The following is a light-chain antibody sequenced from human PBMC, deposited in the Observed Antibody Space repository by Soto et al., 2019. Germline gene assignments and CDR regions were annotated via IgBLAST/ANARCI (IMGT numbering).Light chain of an antibody. CDR3: QQYNNWPPWT. V-gene: IGKV3-15*01. Sequence: EIVMTQSPATLSVSPGERATLSCRASQSVSGNLAWYQQKPGQPPRLLIYATSSRPTGIPARFSGSGSGTEFTLTISSLQSEGFAVYYCQQYNNWPPWTFGQGTKVEIK. J-gene: IGKJ1*01. CDR1: QSVSGN. CDR2: ATS.